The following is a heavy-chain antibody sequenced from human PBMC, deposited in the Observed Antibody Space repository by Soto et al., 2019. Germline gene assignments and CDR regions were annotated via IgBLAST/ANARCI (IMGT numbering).Heavy chain of an antibody. D-gene: IGHD3-3*01. CDR3: AKFQVKRFLEWFPSGRDNWFDP. J-gene: IGHJ5*02. CDR1: GFTFSSYA. V-gene: IGHV3-23*01. CDR2: ISGSGGST. Sequence: GGSLRLSCAASGFTFSSYAMSWVRQAPGKGLEWVSAISGSGGSTYYADSVKGRFTISRDNSKNTLYLQMNSLRAEDTAVYYCAKFQVKRFLEWFPSGRDNWFDPWGQGTLVTVSS.